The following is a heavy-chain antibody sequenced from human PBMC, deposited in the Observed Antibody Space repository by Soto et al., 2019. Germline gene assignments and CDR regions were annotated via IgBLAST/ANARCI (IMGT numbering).Heavy chain of an antibody. D-gene: IGHD2-2*01. CDR3: AKTAAPRGAYYFDY. CDR1: GFTFSNYA. J-gene: IGHJ4*02. CDR2: ISGSGSTT. Sequence: EVQLLDSGGGLVQPGGSLRLSCAAFGFTFSNYAMSWVRQAPGKGLEWVSSISGSGSTTYYTDSVKGRFTISRDNSKSTLSLQMDSLRAEDTAIYYCAKTAAPRGAYYFDYWGQGTLLTVSS. V-gene: IGHV3-23*01.